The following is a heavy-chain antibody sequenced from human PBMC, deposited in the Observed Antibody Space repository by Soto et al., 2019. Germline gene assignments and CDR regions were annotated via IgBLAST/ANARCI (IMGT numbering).Heavy chain of an antibody. D-gene: IGHD3-10*01. CDR3: AKVFGSGSYLAPVIYMEV. CDR1: GFTFSSYA. Sequence: EVQLLESGGGLVQPGGSLRLSCAASGFTFSSYAMSWVRQAPGKGLEWVSAISGSGGSTYYADSVKGRFTISRDNSKYTLYLQMNSLRAEDTAVYYCAKVFGSGSYLAPVIYMEVWGQGTTVTVSS. V-gene: IGHV3-23*01. CDR2: ISGSGGST. J-gene: IGHJ6*02.